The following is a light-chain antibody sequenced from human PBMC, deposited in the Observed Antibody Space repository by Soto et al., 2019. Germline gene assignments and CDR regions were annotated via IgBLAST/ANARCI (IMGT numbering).Light chain of an antibody. CDR1: QDISNY. J-gene: IGKJ2*01. Sequence: DIQMTQSPSSLSASVGDRVTITCQASQDISNYLNWYQQKPGKAPKLLIYDASNLETGVPSRFSGDGSGTDFTFTISRLQPEDIATYYCQQYDNLPRYTFGQGTKLEIK. CDR3: QQYDNLPRYT. V-gene: IGKV1-33*01. CDR2: DAS.